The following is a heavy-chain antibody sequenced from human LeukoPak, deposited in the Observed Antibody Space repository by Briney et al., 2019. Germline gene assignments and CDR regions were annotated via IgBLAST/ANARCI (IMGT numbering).Heavy chain of an antibody. D-gene: IGHD1-26*01. Sequence: GGSLRLSCAASGFTFSSYAMSWVRQAPGKGLEWVSAISGSGGSTYYADSVKGRFTISRDNSKNTLYLQMNSLRAEDTAVYYCAKVRSFLPGGELDAFDIWGQGTMVTVSS. CDR1: GFTFSSYA. J-gene: IGHJ3*02. V-gene: IGHV3-23*01. CDR2: ISGSGGST. CDR3: AKVRSFLPGGELDAFDI.